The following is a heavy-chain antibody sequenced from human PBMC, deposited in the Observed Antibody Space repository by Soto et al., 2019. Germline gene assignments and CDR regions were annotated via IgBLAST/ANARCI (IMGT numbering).Heavy chain of an antibody. CDR2: IFWDEDK. D-gene: IGHD3-3*01. Sequence: QITLNESGPTVVRPTETLTLTCRFSGFSLTTSGVGVGWIRQSPGKGPEGLALIFWDEDKGYSASLKSRLTITTDTSKTQLVLTMSNLHPTDTATYYCAHRVLRTVFGLVTTTAIYFDFWGQGTPVAVSS. V-gene: IGHV2-5*02. J-gene: IGHJ4*02. CDR1: GFSLTTSGVG. CDR3: AHRVLRTVFGLVTTTAIYFDF.